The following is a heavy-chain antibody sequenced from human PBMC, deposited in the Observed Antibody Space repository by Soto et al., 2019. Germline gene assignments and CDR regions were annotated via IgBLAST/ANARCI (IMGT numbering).Heavy chain of an antibody. CDR1: GCTFSSYA. Sequence: GGSLRLSCAASGCTFSSYAMSWVRQAPGKGLEWVSAISGSGGSTYYADSVKGRSTISRDNSKNTLYLQVNSLRAEDTAVYYCAKDLEFYRRDGYNYVDYWGQGTLVTVSS. D-gene: IGHD5-12*01. CDR2: ISGSGGST. V-gene: IGHV3-23*01. CDR3: AKDLEFYRRDGYNYVDY. J-gene: IGHJ4*02.